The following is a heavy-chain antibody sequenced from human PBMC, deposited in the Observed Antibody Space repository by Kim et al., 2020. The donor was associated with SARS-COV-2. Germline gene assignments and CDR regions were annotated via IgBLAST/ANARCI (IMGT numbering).Heavy chain of an antibody. CDR1: VGSFSGYY. Sequence: SETLSLTCAVYVGSFSGYYWSWIRQPPGKGLEWIGEINHSGSTNYSPSLKSRLTISVDTSKNQFSLKLSSVTAADTAVYYCARYNVPSRSYYFDFWGQGT. J-gene: IGHJ4*02. D-gene: IGHD1-20*01. CDR3: ARYNVPSRSYYFDF. V-gene: IGHV4-34*01. CDR2: INHSGST.